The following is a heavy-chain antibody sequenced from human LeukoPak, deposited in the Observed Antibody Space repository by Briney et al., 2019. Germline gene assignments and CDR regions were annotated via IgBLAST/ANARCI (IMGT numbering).Heavy chain of an antibody. CDR2: IYTSGST. J-gene: IGHJ4*02. CDR1: GGSISSGSYY. CDR3: ASPSKGY. V-gene: IGHV4-61*02. Sequence: SETLSLTCTVSGGSISSGSYYWSWIRQPAGKGLEWIGRIYTSGSTNYNPSLKSRVTISVDTSKNQFSLKLSSVTAADTAVYYCASPSKGYWGQGTLVTVSS.